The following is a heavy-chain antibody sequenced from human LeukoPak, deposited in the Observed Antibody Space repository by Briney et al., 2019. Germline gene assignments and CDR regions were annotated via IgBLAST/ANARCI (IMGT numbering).Heavy chain of an antibody. J-gene: IGHJ4*02. CDR1: GFTFSSYA. Sequence: PWGSLRLSCAASGFTFSSYAMSWVRQAPGKGLEWVSAISGSGGSTYYADSVKGRFTISRDNSKNTLYLQMNSLRAEDTAVYYCAKDWTTSWSKPLDYWGQGTLVTVSS. CDR3: AKDWTTSWSKPLDY. V-gene: IGHV3-23*01. CDR2: ISGSGGST. D-gene: IGHD1-1*01.